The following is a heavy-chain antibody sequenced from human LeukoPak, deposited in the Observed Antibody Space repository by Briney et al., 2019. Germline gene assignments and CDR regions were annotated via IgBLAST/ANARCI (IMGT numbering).Heavy chain of an antibody. D-gene: IGHD1-26*01. V-gene: IGHV1-2*02. CDR3: ARAGRQRVGAFTNI. CDR2: INPNSGGT. J-gene: IGHJ3*02. Sequence: GESLKISCKGSGYSFTTYWIGWVRQAPGQGLEWMGWINPNSGGTNYAQKFQGRVTMTRDTSISTAYMELSRLRSDDTAVYYCARAGRQRVGAFTNIWGQGTMVTVSS. CDR1: GYSFTTYW.